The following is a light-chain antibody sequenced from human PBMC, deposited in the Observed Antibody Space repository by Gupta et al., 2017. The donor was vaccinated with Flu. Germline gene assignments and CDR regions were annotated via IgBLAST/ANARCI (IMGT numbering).Light chain of an antibody. CDR1: TSNIGAGHD. Sequence: TSSCTASTSNIGAGHDLHWYQQQPETAPKLLIYGNNNRHSGVPDRVSGSKSGTSAALAITRLQAEEEADYYCQSYDTSRAALYVFGTGTTVTVL. CDR3: QSYDTSRAALYV. V-gene: IGLV1-40*01. J-gene: IGLJ1*01. CDR2: GNN.